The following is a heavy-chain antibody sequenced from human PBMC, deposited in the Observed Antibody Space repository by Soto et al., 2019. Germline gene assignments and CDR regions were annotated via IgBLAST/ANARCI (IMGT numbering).Heavy chain of an antibody. V-gene: IGHV3-23*01. D-gene: IGHD1-1*01. CDR1: GFTFSSYA. Sequence: PGGSLRLSCAASGFTFSSYAVSWVRQAPGKGLEWVPAISGSGGSTYYADSVKGRFTISRDNSKNTLYLQMNSLRGEDTAVYYCAGDNYVYFDYWGQGTLVTVSS. CDR2: ISGSGGST. J-gene: IGHJ4*02. CDR3: AGDNYVYFDY.